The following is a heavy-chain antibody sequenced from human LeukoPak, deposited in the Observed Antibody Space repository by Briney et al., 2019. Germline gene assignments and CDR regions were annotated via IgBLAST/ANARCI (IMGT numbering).Heavy chain of an antibody. CDR1: GFTFTNYG. CDR2: ISGNGKST. J-gene: IGHJ4*02. CDR3: ARDGCTTALCNAY. Sequence: GGSLRLSCAASGFTFTNYGMHWVRQSPGKGLEYVSAISGNGKSTYYANSVKGRFTISRDNSKNTLHLQMGSLRAEDMAVYYCARDGCTTALCNAYGGQGTLVPVSS. D-gene: IGHD2-8*01. V-gene: IGHV3-64*01.